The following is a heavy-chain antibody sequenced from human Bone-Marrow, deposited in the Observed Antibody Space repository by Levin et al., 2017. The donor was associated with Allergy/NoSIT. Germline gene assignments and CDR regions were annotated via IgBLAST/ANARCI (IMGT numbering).Heavy chain of an antibody. Sequence: GGSLRLSCKGSGYTFTSYWIGWVRQMPGKGLEWMGIIYPADSNIKYSPSLEGRVVFSADRSINTAYLQWHSLKTSDTGTYFCARPSAAGDGSDFDYWGQGTQVLVS. J-gene: IGHJ4*02. D-gene: IGHD3-10*01. CDR3: ARPSAAGDGSDFDY. CDR1: GYTFTSYW. V-gene: IGHV5-51*01. CDR2: IYPADSNI.